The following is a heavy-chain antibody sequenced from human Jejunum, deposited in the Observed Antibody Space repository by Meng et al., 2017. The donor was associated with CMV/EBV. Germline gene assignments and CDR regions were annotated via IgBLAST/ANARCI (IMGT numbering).Heavy chain of an antibody. CDR3: ARASSSCSYYYGLDF. Sequence: FAFSSHRMHWVRQAPGEGLVWVACISGDGGSISYADSVKGRFTISRDNAKNTLYLQMNSLRVEDTAVFYCARASSSCSYYYGLDFWGQGTTVTVSS. CDR1: FAFSSHR. D-gene: IGHD2-15*01. CDR2: ISGDGGSI. V-gene: IGHV3-74*01. J-gene: IGHJ6*02.